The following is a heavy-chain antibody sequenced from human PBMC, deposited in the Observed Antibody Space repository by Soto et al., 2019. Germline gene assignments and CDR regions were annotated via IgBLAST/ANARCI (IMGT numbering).Heavy chain of an antibody. CDR1: GFTFSTYW. CDR2: ISENGGIT. Sequence: EVQLVESGGGLVQPGVSLRLSCAASGFTFSTYWMQWVRQVPGEGLVWVSSISENGGITTYADSVKGRFTISRDNAKNTLYLQMNGLRVEDTAIYYCARESYSSGPHWGQGTLVTVST. CDR3: ARESYSSGPH. D-gene: IGHD3-10*01. V-gene: IGHV3-74*01. J-gene: IGHJ1*01.